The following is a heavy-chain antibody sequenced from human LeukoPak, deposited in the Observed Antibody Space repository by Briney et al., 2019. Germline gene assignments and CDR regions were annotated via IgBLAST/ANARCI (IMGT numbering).Heavy chain of an antibody. D-gene: IGHD5-12*01. CDR3: ARALYSGHADLFDS. CDR1: GFTFSNAW. Sequence: AGGSLRLSCAASGFTFSNAWMSWVRQAPGKGLEWVSVIYSGGNTYYSDSVKGRFAISRDTSKNTLYLQMNSLRAEDTAVYYCARALYSGHADLFDSWGPGTLATVPS. CDR2: IYSGGNT. V-gene: IGHV3-66*01. J-gene: IGHJ4*02.